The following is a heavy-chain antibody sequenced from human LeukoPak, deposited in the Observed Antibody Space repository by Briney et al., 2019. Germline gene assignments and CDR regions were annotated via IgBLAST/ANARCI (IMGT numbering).Heavy chain of an antibody. J-gene: IGHJ6*02. D-gene: IGHD3-22*01. V-gene: IGHV1-18*01. Sequence: ASVKVSCKASGYTFTSYGISWVRQAPGQGLEWMGWISAYNGNTNYAQKLQGRVTMTTDTSTSTAYMELRSLRSDDTAVYYCARKDSSGSSYYYYGMDVWGQGTTVTVSS. CDR3: ARKDSSGSSYYYYGMDV. CDR2: ISAYNGNT. CDR1: GYTFTSYG.